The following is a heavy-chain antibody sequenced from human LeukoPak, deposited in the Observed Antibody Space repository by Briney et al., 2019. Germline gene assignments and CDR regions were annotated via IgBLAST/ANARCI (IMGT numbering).Heavy chain of an antibody. CDR3: ARDEQTYYYGSGSFSTPRYYFDY. CDR1: GFTFSDYY. D-gene: IGHD3-10*01. J-gene: IGHJ4*02. V-gene: IGHV3-11*04. Sequence: GGSLRLSCAASGFTFSDYYMSWIRQAPGKGLEWVSYISSSGSTIYYADSVKGRFTISRDNAKNSLYLQMNSLRAEDTAVYYCARDEQTYYYGSGSFSTPRYYFDYWGQGTLVTVSS. CDR2: ISSSGSTI.